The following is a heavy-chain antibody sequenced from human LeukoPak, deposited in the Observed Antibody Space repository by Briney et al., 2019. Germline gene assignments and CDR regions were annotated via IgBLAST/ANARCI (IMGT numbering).Heavy chain of an antibody. Sequence: PGRSLRLSCAASGFTFSSYGMHWVRQAPGKGLEWVAVISYDGSNKYYADSVKGRFTISRDNSKNTLYLQMNSLRGDDTAVYYCAKDDYCSGGSCYHTLYYYYYGMDVWGQGTTVTVSS. CDR1: GFTFSSYG. CDR2: ISYDGSNK. V-gene: IGHV3-30*18. CDR3: AKDDYCSGGSCYHTLYYYYYGMDV. D-gene: IGHD2-15*01. J-gene: IGHJ6*02.